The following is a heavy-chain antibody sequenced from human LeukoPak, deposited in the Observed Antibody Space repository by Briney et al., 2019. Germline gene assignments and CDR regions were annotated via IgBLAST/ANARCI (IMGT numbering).Heavy chain of an antibody. CDR3: ARASSGRYGDP. CDR1: GCTFISYG. Sequence: ASVKVPCKASGCTFISYGISWVRQAPGQGLEWMGWISVYSNNTNYAQKLQGRVTMTTDTSTSTAYMELRSLRSDDTAVYYCARASSGRYGDPWGQGTLVTVSS. CDR2: ISVYSNNT. D-gene: IGHD6-19*01. J-gene: IGHJ5*02. V-gene: IGHV1-18*01.